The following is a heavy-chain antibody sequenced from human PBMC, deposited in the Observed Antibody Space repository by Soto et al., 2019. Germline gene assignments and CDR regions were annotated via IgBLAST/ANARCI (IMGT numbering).Heavy chain of an antibody. Sequence: GGSLRLSCAASGFTFSSYGMDWVRQAPGKGLEWMAVISYDGSNRYHADSVKGRFTISRDNSKNTLYLQMNSLRAEDTAVYYCAKALDQVGATTFDYWGQGTLVTVSS. J-gene: IGHJ4*02. D-gene: IGHD1-26*01. V-gene: IGHV3-30*18. CDR3: AKALDQVGATTFDY. CDR1: GFTFSSYG. CDR2: ISYDGSNR.